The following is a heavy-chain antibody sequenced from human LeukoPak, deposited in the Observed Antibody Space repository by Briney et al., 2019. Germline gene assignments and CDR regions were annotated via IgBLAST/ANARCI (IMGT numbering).Heavy chain of an antibody. V-gene: IGHV1-69*13. CDR2: IIPIFGTA. CDR3: ARGGLTDSSGWYNFDY. J-gene: IGHJ4*02. CDR1: GGTFSSYA. D-gene: IGHD6-19*01. Sequence: SVKVSCKASGGTFSSYAISWVRQAPGQGLEWMGGIIPIFGTANYAQKFQGRVTITADESTSIAYMELSSLRSEDTAVYYCARGGLTDSSGWYNFDYWGQGTLVTVSS.